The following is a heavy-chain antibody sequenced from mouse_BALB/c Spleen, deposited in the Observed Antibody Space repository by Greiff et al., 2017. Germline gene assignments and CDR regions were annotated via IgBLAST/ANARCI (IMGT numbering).Heavy chain of an antibody. V-gene: IGHV1-4*01. CDR2: INPSSGYT. CDR1: GYTFTRYT. Sequence: QVQLKESGAELARPGASVKMSCKASGYTFTRYTMHWVKQRPGQGLEWIGYINPSSGYTNYNQKFKDKATLTADKSSSTAYMQLSSLTSEDSAVYYCARERTGIDYWGQGTTLTVSS. J-gene: IGHJ2*01. CDR3: ARERTGIDY. D-gene: IGHD4-1*01.